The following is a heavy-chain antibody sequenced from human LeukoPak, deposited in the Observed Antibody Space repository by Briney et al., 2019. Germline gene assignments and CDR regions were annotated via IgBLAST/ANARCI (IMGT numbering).Heavy chain of an antibody. V-gene: IGHV4-61*03. J-gene: IGHJ3*02. CDR2: VHYSGST. CDR1: GVTVSSDNYY. D-gene: IGHD3-10*01. Sequence: SETLSLTCTASGVTVSSDNYYWSWIRQPPGRGLEWVGCVHYSGSTNYSPSVKSRVTISIDTSRNHFSLKLSSVTAAGTAVYYCARNMVRGVTDSFDIWGQGTMVTVSS. CDR3: ARNMVRGVTDSFDI.